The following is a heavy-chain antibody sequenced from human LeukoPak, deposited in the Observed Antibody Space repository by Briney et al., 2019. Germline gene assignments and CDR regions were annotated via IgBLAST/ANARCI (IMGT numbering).Heavy chain of an antibody. V-gene: IGHV1-2*02. D-gene: IGHD5-18*01. CDR2: INPNSGGT. Sequence: ASVKVSCKASGYIFTGYYMHRVRQAPGQGLEWVGWINPNSGGTNYIQKFQGRVTMTRDTSISTVYMELSRLTSDDTAIYYCARDGDTSMVTGDYWGQGTLVTVSS. CDR1: GYIFTGYY. CDR3: ARDGDTSMVTGDY. J-gene: IGHJ4*02.